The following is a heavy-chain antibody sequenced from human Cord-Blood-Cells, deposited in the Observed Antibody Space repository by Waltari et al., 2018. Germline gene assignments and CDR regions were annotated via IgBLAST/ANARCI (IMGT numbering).Heavy chain of an antibody. V-gene: IGHV4-61*01. CDR1: GGSVSSGSYY. J-gene: IGHJ4*02. Sequence: QVQLQESGPGLVKPSETLSLTCTVSGGSVSSGSYYWSWIRQPPGKGLEWIGYIYYSGSTNYNPSLKSRVTISVDTSKDQFSLKLSSVTAADTVVYYCARVYSGSYYGLGGYFDYWGQGTLVTVSS. CDR3: ARVYSGSYYGLGGYFDY. D-gene: IGHD1-26*01. CDR2: IYYSGST.